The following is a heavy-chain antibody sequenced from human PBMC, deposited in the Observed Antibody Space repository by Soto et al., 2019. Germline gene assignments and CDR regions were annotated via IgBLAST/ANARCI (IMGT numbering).Heavy chain of an antibody. Sequence: AGGSLRLSCAVSGFTFSDYYMSWIRQAPGKGLQWVSNIRSSGSAIYYADSVKGRFTISRDNAENSLYLQMNSLRAEDTAVYYCAREDDTSGSGYFDYWGQGALVTVSS. CDR2: IRSSGSAI. J-gene: IGHJ4*02. D-gene: IGHD3-22*01. CDR3: AREDDTSGSGYFDY. V-gene: IGHV3-11*01. CDR1: GFTFSDYY.